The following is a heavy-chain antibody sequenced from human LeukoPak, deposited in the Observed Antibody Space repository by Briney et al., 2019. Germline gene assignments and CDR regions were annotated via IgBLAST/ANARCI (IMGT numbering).Heavy chain of an antibody. CDR2: ISGDGGST. D-gene: IGHD2-2*01. Sequence: PGGSLRLSCAASGFTFSSYAMSWVRQAPGKGLEWVSLISGDGGSTYYADSVKGRFTISRDNSKNSLYLQMNSLRTEDTALYYCAKDRRRDTFIVVALPYYYGMDVWGQGTTVTVSS. CDR3: AKDRRRDTFIVVALPYYYGMDV. V-gene: IGHV3-43*02. J-gene: IGHJ6*02. CDR1: GFTFSSYA.